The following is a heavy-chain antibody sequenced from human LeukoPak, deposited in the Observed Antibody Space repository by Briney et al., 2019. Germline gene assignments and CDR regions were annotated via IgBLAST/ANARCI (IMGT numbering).Heavy chain of an antibody. J-gene: IGHJ4*02. CDR2: LYPSDSYT. V-gene: IGHV5-10-1*01. D-gene: IGHD2-2*01. Sequence: GESLKISCKGSGYSFTSYWISWVRQMPGKGLEWMGRLYPSDSYTNYSPSFQGHVTISADKSISTAYLQWSSLKASDTAMYYCARRCSSASCPFDYWGQGTLVTVSS. CDR1: GYSFTSYW. CDR3: ARRCSSASCPFDY.